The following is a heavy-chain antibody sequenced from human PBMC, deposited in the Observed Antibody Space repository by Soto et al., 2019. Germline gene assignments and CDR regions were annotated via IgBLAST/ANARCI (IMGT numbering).Heavy chain of an antibody. V-gene: IGHV4-39*01. CDR3: ARHKECSGGSCNAVGYYYGLDV. J-gene: IGHJ6*02. CDR1: GGSISSSSHH. CDR2: IYHSGTT. D-gene: IGHD2-15*01. Sequence: QLQLQESGPGLVKPSETLSLTCTVPGGSISSSSHHWGWIRQPPEKGLELIGSIYHSGTTYYNQPLKSRVTIYVDTSQNRFALRPSSVTAADTAVYYWARHKECSGGSCNAVGYYYGLDVWGQGTTVTVSS.